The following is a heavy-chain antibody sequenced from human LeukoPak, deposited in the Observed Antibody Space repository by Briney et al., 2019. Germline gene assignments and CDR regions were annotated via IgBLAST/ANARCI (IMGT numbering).Heavy chain of an antibody. CDR2: FYYSGST. D-gene: IGHD1-1*01. CDR3: ASTTLAGRDAFDI. V-gene: IGHV4-59*01. Sequence: SETLSLTCTVSGGSISSYYWSWIRQPPGKGLEWIGYFYYSGSTNYNPSLKSRVTISVDTSKNQFFLKLSPVTAADTAVYYCASTTLAGRDAFDIWGQGTMVTVSS. J-gene: IGHJ3*02. CDR1: GGSISSYY.